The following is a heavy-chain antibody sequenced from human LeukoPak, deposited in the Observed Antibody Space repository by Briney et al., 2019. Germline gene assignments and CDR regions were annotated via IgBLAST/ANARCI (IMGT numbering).Heavy chain of an antibody. V-gene: IGHV1-2*06. J-gene: IGHJ5*02. Sequence: GASVKVSCKASGYTFTGYYMHWVRQAPGQGLEWMGRINPNSGGTNYAQKFQGRVTTTRDTSISTAYMELSRLRSDDTAVYYCARDRTGDGWFDPWGQGTLVTVSS. CDR1: GYTFTGYY. CDR3: ARDRTGDGWFDP. CDR2: INPNSGGT. D-gene: IGHD7-27*01.